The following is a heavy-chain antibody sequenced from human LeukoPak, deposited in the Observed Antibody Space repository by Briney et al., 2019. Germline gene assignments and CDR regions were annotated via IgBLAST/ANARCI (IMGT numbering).Heavy chain of an antibody. V-gene: IGHV3-30*02. CDR1: GFTFSSHG. CDR3: AKEPPIPDDSSGYELYFDY. J-gene: IGHJ4*02. Sequence: GGSLRLSCAASGFTFSSHGIHWVRQAPGKGLEWVALIWYDGSNKYYADSVKGRFTISRDNSKNTLYLQMNSLRAEDTAVYYCAKEPPIPDDSSGYELYFDYWGQGTLVTVSS. CDR2: IWYDGSNK. D-gene: IGHD3-22*01.